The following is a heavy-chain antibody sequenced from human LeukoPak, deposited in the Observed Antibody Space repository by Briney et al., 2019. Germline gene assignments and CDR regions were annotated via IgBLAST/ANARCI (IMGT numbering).Heavy chain of an antibody. CDR3: ARDSRIAPPS. D-gene: IGHD6-13*01. V-gene: IGHV3-66*01. CDR1: GFIVSSNY. Sequence: GGSLRLSCAASGFIVSSNYMSWVRQAPGKGLEWVSVTYSGGSTYYADPVKGRFTISRDNSKNALWLQMNSLRAEDTGVYYCARDSRIAPPSWGQGTMVTVSS. J-gene: IGHJ3*01. CDR2: TYSGGST.